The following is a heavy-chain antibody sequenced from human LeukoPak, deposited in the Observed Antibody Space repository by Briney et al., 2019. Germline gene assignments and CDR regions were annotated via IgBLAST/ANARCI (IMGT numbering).Heavy chain of an antibody. V-gene: IGHV3-33*08. Sequence: GGSLRLSCIVSGLTFTDAWMNWVRQAPGKGLEWVAVIWYDGSNKYYADSVKGRFTISRDNSKNTLYLQMNSLRAEDTAVYYCARDLFSSSSVSYWGQGTLVTVSS. CDR1: GLTFTDAW. CDR3: ARDLFSSSSVSY. J-gene: IGHJ4*02. CDR2: IWYDGSNK. D-gene: IGHD6-6*01.